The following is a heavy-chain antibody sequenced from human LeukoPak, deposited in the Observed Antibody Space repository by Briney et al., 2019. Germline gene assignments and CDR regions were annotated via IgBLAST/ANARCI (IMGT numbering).Heavy chain of an antibody. CDR3: ARGGHSGWYKGYNWFDP. D-gene: IGHD6-19*01. CDR1: GGSITSYY. Sequence: SETLSLTCTVSGGSITSYYWTYIRQPAGKGLEWIGRIYTSGSTNYNPSLKSRVTMSVDTSKNQFSLKLSSVAAADTAVYYCARGGHSGWYKGYNWFDPWGQGTLVTVSS. J-gene: IGHJ5*02. CDR2: IYTSGST. V-gene: IGHV4-4*07.